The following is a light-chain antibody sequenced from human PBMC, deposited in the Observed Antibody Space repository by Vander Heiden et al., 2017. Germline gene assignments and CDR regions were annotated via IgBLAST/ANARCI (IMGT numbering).Light chain of an antibody. Sequence: QSVLTQPPSASGAPGPRVTISCSGSGSNIGSNTVNWYQALPGTAPKHLLHGNNQRPSGFPDRFCGSRSGTSASLAISGLQSEDEADYYCAAWDDSLDGDVFGTGTKVTVL. CDR1: GSNIGSNT. CDR2: GNN. CDR3: AAWDDSLDGDV. J-gene: IGLJ1*01. V-gene: IGLV1-44*01.